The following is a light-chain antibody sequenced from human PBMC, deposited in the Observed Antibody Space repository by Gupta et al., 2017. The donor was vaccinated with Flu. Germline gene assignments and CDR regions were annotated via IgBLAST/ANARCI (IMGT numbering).Light chain of an antibody. J-gene: IGKJ2*01. Sequence: RASLTNRASQIVGHNNLTWYQQKPGQPPRRLIDGASKSATDVPDRFIGSGSGTDFTLTISRLETEDFGVYYCQDCGSVPYTFGQGTRLEIK. V-gene: IGKV3-20*01. CDR1: QIVGHNN. CDR3: QDCGSVPYT. CDR2: GAS.